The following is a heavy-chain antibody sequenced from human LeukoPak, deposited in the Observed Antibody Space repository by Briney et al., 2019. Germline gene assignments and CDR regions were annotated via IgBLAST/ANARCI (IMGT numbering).Heavy chain of an antibody. CDR1: GGSISSGGYY. D-gene: IGHD4-23*01. Sequence: PSETLSLTCTVSGGSISSGGYYWSWIRQHPGKGLEWIGYIYYSGSTYYNPSLKSRVTISVDTSKNQFSLKLTSVTAADTAVYYCARDYGGNSGWFDPWGQGTLVTVS. CDR2: IYYSGST. J-gene: IGHJ5*02. V-gene: IGHV4-61*08. CDR3: ARDYGGNSGWFDP.